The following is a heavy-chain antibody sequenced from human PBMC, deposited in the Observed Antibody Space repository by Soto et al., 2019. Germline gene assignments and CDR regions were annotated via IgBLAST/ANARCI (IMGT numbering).Heavy chain of an antibody. CDR2: INHSGST. Sequence: SETLSLTCGVYGGSFSGYYWIWIRQPPGKGLEWIGEINHSGSTNYNPSLTSRVTISVDTSKNQFSLRLGCVTAADTAVYYCARSRSRWYKENWFDHWGQGTLVTVSS. CDR3: ARSRSRWYKENWFDH. CDR1: GGSFSGYY. J-gene: IGHJ5*02. V-gene: IGHV4-34*01. D-gene: IGHD1-20*01.